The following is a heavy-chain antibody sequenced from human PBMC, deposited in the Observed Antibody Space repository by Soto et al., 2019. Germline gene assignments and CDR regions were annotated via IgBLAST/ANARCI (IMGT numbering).Heavy chain of an antibody. CDR1: GGSFSCYY. CDR3: AXGVYYGSGSYPRRAFDY. CDR2: INHSGST. D-gene: IGHD3-10*01. J-gene: IGHJ4*02. Sequence: SETLSLTCAVYGGSFSCYYWSWIRQPPGKGLEWIGEINHSGSTNYNPSLKSRVTISVDTSKNQFSLKLSSVTAADTAVYYCAXGVYYGSGSYPRRAFDYWGQGTLVTVSS. V-gene: IGHV4-34*01.